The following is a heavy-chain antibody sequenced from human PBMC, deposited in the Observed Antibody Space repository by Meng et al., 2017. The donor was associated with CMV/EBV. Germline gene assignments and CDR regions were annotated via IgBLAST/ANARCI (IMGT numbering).Heavy chain of an antibody. J-gene: IGHJ6*02. CDR3: ARDRVVTRYYYYGMDV. D-gene: IGHD4-23*01. V-gene: IGHV4-61*01. Sequence: SETLSLTCTVSGGSVSSGSYYWSWIRQPPGKGLEWIGYIYYSGSTNYNPSLKSRVTISVDTSKNQFSLKLSSVTAADTAVYYCARDRVVTRYYYYGMDVWGQGTTVTVSS. CDR2: IYYSGST. CDR1: GGSVSSGSYY.